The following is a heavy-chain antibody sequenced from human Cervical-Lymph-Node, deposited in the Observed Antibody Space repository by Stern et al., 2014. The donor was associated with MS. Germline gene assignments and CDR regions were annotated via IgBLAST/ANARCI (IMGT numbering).Heavy chain of an antibody. J-gene: IGHJ4*02. CDR3: ARGGDFKWAVRSQFFDY. V-gene: IGHV3-33*01. CDR1: GFTFRSYG. CDR2: VWHDGTTK. Sequence: VQLVESGGGVVQPGRSLRLSCAASGFTFRSYGIHWVRQAPGKGLEWVAVVWHDGTTKSYSDSVKGRFTISRDNPRQTVYLQMDNLRVEDTAIYFCARGGDFKWAVRSQFFDYWGQGTLITVSS. D-gene: IGHD1-26*01.